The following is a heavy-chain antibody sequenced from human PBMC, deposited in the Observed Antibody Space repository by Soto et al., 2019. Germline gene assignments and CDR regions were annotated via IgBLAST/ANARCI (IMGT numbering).Heavy chain of an antibody. CDR1: GFTFSSYS. Sequence: PGGSLRLSCAASGFTFSSYSMNWVRQAPGKGLEWVSSTSSSSSYIYYADSVKGRFTISRDNAKNSLYMQMRSLRSDDTAVYYCAREDGLYYDILTGQRYMDVWGQGTTVTVSS. CDR3: AREDGLYYDILTGQRYMDV. J-gene: IGHJ6*02. CDR2: TSSSSSYI. V-gene: IGHV3-21*04. D-gene: IGHD3-9*01.